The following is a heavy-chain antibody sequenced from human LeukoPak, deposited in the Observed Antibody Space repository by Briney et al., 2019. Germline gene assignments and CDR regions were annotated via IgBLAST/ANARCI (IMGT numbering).Heavy chain of an antibody. D-gene: IGHD6-13*01. V-gene: IGHV4-30-2*01. CDR2: IYHSGST. CDR3: ARSPHAGIAAVDGPEGYYFDY. CDR1: GGSISSGGYS. J-gene: IGHJ4*02. Sequence: PSETLSLTCAVSGGSISSGGYSWSWIRQPPGKGLEWIGYIYHSGSTYYNPSLKSRVTISVDRSKNQFSLKLSSVTAADTAVYYCARSPHAGIAAVDGPEGYYFDYWGQGTLVTVSS.